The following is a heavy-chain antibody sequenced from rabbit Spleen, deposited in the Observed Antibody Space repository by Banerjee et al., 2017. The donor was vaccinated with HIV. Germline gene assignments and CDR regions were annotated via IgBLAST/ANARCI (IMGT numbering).Heavy chain of an antibody. Sequence: QEQLEESGGGLVKPEGSLTLTCKASGFSFSNKAVLCWVRQAPGKGLEWIACINAVTGKAVYASWTKGRFTFSKTSSTTVTLQMTSLTAADTATYFCARDLVAVIGWNFRLWGPGTLVTVS. V-gene: IGHV1S45*01. D-gene: IGHD1-1*01. J-gene: IGHJ6*01. CDR3: ARDLVAVIGWNFRL. CDR2: INAVTGKA. CDR1: GFSFSNKAV.